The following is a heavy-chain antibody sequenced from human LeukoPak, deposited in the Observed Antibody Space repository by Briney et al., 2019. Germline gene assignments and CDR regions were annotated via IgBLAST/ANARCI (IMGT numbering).Heavy chain of an antibody. J-gene: IGHJ3*02. V-gene: IGHV7-4-1*02. Sequence: ASVKVSCKASVYTFTSYAMNWVRQAPGQGLEWMGWINTNTGNPTYAQGFTGRFVFSLDTSVSTAYLQISSLKAEDTAVYYCAATIFGVVITPGDAFDIWGQGTMVTVSS. CDR3: AATIFGVVITPGDAFDI. D-gene: IGHD3-3*01. CDR1: VYTFTSYA. CDR2: INTNTGNP.